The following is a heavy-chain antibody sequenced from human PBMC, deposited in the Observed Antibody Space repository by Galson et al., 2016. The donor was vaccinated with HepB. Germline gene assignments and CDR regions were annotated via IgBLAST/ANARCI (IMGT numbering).Heavy chain of an antibody. J-gene: IGHJ4*02. D-gene: IGHD3-10*01. CDR1: GYTFTNYG. CDR3: ARTYGSGRFSPDYFDY. CDR2: ISVYNGKT. Sequence: SVKVSCKASGYTFTNYGISWVRQAPGQGLEWMGWISVYNGKTNYAQKFQGRVTMTTDTSTSTAHMELRSLRSDDTAVYYCARTYGSGRFSPDYFDYWGQGTLVTVS. V-gene: IGHV1-18*04.